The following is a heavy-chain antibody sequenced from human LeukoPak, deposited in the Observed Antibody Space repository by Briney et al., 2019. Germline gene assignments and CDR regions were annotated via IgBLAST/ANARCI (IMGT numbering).Heavy chain of an antibody. Sequence: ASVKVSCKASGGSFISYAISWVRQAPGQGLEWMGGIIPIFGKANYAKKFQGRVTITADISTRTSYMELSSLRSEDTAVYYCARYFAETAEYYFDYWGQGTLVTVSS. D-gene: IGHD3-9*01. CDR3: ARYFAETAEYYFDY. J-gene: IGHJ4*02. V-gene: IGHV1-69*06. CDR2: IIPIFGKA. CDR1: GGSFISYA.